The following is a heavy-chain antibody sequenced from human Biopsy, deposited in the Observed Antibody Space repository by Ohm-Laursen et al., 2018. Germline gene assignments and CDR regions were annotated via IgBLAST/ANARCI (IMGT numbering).Heavy chain of an antibody. CDR2: VNPNSGAT. CDR1: GYTFTDYS. CDR3: ARDRMVTIITLVRADTFDI. V-gene: IGHV1-2*02. Sequence: ASVKVSCKASGYTFTDYSLHWARQAPGQGLGWMGWVNPNSGATNYAQKFQGRVTMTSDTSISTAYIELRRLISDDTAVYFCARDRMVTIITLVRADTFDIWGQGTLVSVSS. D-gene: IGHD3-10*01. J-gene: IGHJ3*02.